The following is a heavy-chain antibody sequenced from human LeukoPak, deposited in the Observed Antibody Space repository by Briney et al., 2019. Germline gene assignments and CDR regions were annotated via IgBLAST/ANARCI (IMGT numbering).Heavy chain of an antibody. Sequence: GGSLGLSCAASGFTFSSYWMSWVRQAPGKGLEWVANIKQDGSEKYYVDSVKGRFTISRDNAKNSLYLQMNSLRAEDTAVYYCAREAVLAYYDFWSGQGKAFDIWGQGTMVTVSS. CDR1: GFTFSSYW. D-gene: IGHD3-3*01. V-gene: IGHV3-7*01. CDR3: AREAVLAYYDFWSGQGKAFDI. J-gene: IGHJ3*02. CDR2: IKQDGSEK.